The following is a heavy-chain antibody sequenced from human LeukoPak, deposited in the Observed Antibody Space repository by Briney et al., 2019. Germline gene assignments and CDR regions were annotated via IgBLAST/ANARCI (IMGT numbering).Heavy chain of an antibody. CDR1: GFTFSSYA. CDR2: ISSSSSYI. Sequence: PGGSLRLSCAASGFTFSSYAMSWVRQAPGKGLEWVSSISSSSSYIYYADSVKGRFTISRDNAKNSLYLQMNSLRAEDTAVYYCATWYSSGWYSYWGQGTLVTVSS. CDR3: ATWYSSGWYSY. V-gene: IGHV3-21*01. J-gene: IGHJ4*02. D-gene: IGHD6-19*01.